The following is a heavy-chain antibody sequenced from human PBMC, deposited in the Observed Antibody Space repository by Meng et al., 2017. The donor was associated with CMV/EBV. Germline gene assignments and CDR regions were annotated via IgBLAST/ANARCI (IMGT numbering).Heavy chain of an antibody. Sequence: GESLKISCAASGFTFSSYAMHWVRQAPGKGLEWVAVISYDGSNKYYADSVKGRFTISRDNSKNTLCLQMNSLRAEDTAVYYCARAEAGIAVAGTQDYWGQGTLVTVSS. CDR1: GFTFSSYA. CDR3: ARAEAGIAVAGTQDY. CDR2: ISYDGSNK. J-gene: IGHJ4*02. D-gene: IGHD6-19*01. V-gene: IGHV3-30*04.